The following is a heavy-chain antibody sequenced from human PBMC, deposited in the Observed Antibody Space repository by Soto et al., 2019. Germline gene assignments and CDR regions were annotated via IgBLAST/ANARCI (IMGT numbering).Heavy chain of an antibody. CDR2: IIPILGET. CDR3: ARGLGGRMDD. J-gene: IGHJ6*02. D-gene: IGHD3-16*01. CDR1: GTIFSSYT. Sequence: QVQLVQSGAEVKKPGSSVRVSCKASGTIFSSYTISWVRQAPGQGLEWMGRIIPILGETNSAQKFQGRVTLTADESTNTAYMELNSLRLEDTAVYYCARGLGGRMDDWGQGTPVTVSS. V-gene: IGHV1-69*08.